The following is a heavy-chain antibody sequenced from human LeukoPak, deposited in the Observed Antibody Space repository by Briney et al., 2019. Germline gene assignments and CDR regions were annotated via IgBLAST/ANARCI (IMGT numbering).Heavy chain of an antibody. Sequence: SETLSLTCTVSGASITSGGYYWSWIRQHPGKGLECIGYIYYSGSTYYNPSLKSRVTISVDTSKNQFSLELSSVTAADTAVYYCARKHYDILTGYHYDAFDIWGQGTMVTVSS. D-gene: IGHD3-9*01. CDR1: GASITSGGYY. V-gene: IGHV4-31*03. CDR3: ARKHYDILTGYHYDAFDI. J-gene: IGHJ3*02. CDR2: IYYSGST.